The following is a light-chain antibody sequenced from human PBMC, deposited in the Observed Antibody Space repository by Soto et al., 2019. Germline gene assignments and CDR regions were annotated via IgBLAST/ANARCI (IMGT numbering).Light chain of an antibody. V-gene: IGLV6-57*02. CDR3: PSYDSRMIWV. Sequence: NFMLTQPHSVSESPGKTVTISCTGRSGSIASNYVQWYQQRPGSAPTTVIDADNPRASGFPYRFSGSIASSSNSASLTISGLKTEDEADYYCPSYDSRMIWVFGGGTKLTVL. J-gene: IGLJ3*02. CDR1: SGSIASNY. CDR2: ADN.